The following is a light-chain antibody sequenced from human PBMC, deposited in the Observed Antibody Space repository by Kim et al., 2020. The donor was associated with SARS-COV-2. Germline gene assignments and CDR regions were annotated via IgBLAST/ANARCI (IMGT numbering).Light chain of an antibody. CDR3: CSYAGSSTWV. J-gene: IGLJ2*01. CDR1: SSDVGSYNL. V-gene: IGLV2-23*02. Sequence: LTQPASVSGSPGQSITISCTGTSSDVGSYNLVSWYQQHPGKAPKLMIYEVSKRPSGVSNRFSGSKSGNTASLTISGLQAEDEADYYCCSYAGSSTWVFGGGTQLTVL. CDR2: EVS.